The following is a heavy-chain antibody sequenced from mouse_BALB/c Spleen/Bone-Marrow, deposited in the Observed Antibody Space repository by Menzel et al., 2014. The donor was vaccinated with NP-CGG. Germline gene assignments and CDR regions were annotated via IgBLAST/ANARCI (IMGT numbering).Heavy chain of an antibody. CDR2: IYPNNGGT. V-gene: IGHV1S29*02. CDR3: ARRGSPYYFDY. J-gene: IGHJ2*01. D-gene: IGHD1-1*02. Sequence: VQLKQSGPELVKPGASVKISCKASGYTFTDYNMHWVKQSHGKSLEWIGYIYPNNGGTGYNQKFKSKATVTADNSSSTAYMELRSLTSEDSAVYYCARRGSPYYFDYWGPGTTLTVSS. CDR1: GYTFTDYN.